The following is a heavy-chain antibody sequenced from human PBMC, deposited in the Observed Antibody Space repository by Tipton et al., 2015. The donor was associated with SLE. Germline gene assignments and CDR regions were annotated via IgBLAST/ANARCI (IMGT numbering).Heavy chain of an antibody. CDR1: GFTFSSYG. CDR2: IRYDGSNK. D-gene: IGHD3-10*01. J-gene: IGHJ3*02. Sequence: QLVQSGGGVVQPGGSLRLSCAASGFTFSSYGMHWVRQAPGKGLEWVAFIRYDGSNKYYADAVKGRFTISRDNSKNTLYLQMNSLRAEDTAVYYCAREHVLLDAFDIWGQGTMVTVSS. CDR3: AREHVLLDAFDI. V-gene: IGHV3-30*02.